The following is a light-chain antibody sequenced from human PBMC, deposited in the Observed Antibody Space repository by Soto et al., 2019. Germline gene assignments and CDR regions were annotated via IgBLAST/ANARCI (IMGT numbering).Light chain of an antibody. CDR1: SSNIGGNT. V-gene: IGLV1-44*01. CDR3: AAWDDSLKGVV. Sequence: QYVLTQPPSASGTPGQRVTISCSGSSSNIGGNTVNWFQQLPGTAPKLLIYTNDQRPSGVPDRFSGSKSGTSASLAISGRRSEDEADYYCAAWDDSLKGVVFGGGTKLTVL. CDR2: TND. J-gene: IGLJ2*01.